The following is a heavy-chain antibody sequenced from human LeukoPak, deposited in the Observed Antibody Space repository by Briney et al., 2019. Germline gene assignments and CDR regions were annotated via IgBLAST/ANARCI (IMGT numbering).Heavy chain of an antibody. J-gene: IGHJ3*02. V-gene: IGHV3-74*01. CDR1: GFTFSNYW. CDR3: ARDTRGAFDI. CDR2: IDSDGTTA. Sequence: PGGSLRLSCAASGFTFSNYWMHWVRQTPGKGLVWVARIDSDGTTATYADSVKGRFTISRDNAKNTLYLQMNSLRAEDTAVYYCARDTRGAFDIWGQGTMVTVSS. D-gene: IGHD3-10*01.